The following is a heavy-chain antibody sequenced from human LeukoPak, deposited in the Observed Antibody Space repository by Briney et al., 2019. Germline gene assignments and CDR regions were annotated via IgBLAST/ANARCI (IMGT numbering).Heavy chain of an antibody. D-gene: IGHD1-14*01. V-gene: IGHV3-23*01. CDR1: GFTFSSYG. CDR3: AKGPLHYIHGTHYFDY. Sequence: GGTLRLSCAASGFTFSSYGMSWVRQAPGKGLEWVSGISNNGDSTHYADSVMGRFTISRDNSKSTLYLQMNSLRAEDTAVYYCAKGPLHYIHGTHYFDYWGQGTLVTVSS. J-gene: IGHJ4*02. CDR2: ISNNGDST.